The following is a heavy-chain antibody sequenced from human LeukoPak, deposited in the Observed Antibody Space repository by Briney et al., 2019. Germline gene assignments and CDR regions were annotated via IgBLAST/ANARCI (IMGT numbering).Heavy chain of an antibody. D-gene: IGHD5-24*01. Sequence: GASVKVSCKASGYSFNSQGMNWLRQAPGQGLEWMGWISAYNGNTNYAQKLQGRVTMTTDTSTSTAYMELSSLRSEDTAVYYCARGLMKDGSTHEVFDIWGQGTMVTVSS. CDR1: GYSFNSQG. CDR2: ISAYNGNT. V-gene: IGHV1-18*01. CDR3: ARGLMKDGSTHEVFDI. J-gene: IGHJ3*02.